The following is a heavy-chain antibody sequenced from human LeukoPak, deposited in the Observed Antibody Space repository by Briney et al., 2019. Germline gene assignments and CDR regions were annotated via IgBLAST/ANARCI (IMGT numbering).Heavy chain of an antibody. V-gene: IGHV3-23*01. CDR3: ARAHSDYGGIDY. CDR2: LSGSGATT. J-gene: IGHJ4*02. D-gene: IGHD4-23*01. CDR1: GFTFSNYA. Sequence: PGGSLRLSCAASGFTFSNYAMSWVRQAPGKGLEWVSGLSGSGATTYYADSVKGRFSISRDNSKNTLYLQMNSLRAEDTAVYYCARAHSDYGGIDYWGQGTLVTVSS.